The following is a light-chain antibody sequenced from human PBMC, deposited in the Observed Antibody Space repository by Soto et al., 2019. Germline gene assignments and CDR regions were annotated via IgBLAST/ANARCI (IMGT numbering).Light chain of an antibody. CDR3: CSYARGDNVI. CDR2: EVS. CDR1: SSDVGSYNL. Sequence: QSALTQPASVSGSPGQSITLSCTGTSSDVGSYNLVSWYQRHPGKAPKLMIYEVSKRPSGVSDRFSGSKSGNTASLTISGLQPEDEADYYCCSYARGDNVIFGGGTKATVL. J-gene: IGLJ2*01. V-gene: IGLV2-23*02.